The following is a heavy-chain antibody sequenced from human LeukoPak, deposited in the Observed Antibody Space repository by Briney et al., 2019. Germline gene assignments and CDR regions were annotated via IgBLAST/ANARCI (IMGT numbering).Heavy chain of an antibody. CDR2: IYTSGST. D-gene: IGHD1-20*01. Sequence: SETLSLTCTVSGGSISSGSYYWSWIRQPAGKGLEWIGRIYTSGSTNYNPSLKSRVTMSVDTSNNQFSLKLSSVTAADTAVYYCASLYKWWAAFDIWGQGTMVTVSS. CDR3: ASLYKWWAAFDI. V-gene: IGHV4-61*02. CDR1: GGSISSGSYY. J-gene: IGHJ3*02.